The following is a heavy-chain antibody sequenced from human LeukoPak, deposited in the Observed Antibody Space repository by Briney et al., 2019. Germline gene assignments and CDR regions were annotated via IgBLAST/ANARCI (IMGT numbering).Heavy chain of an antibody. V-gene: IGHV3-30-3*01. CDR2: IAYDTSTE. CDR1: GFTFRSYA. Sequence: LVDSGGGEVQPLRSLRLSCAASGFTFRSYAMPWVRQAPGKGLQGVAVIAYDTSTECYVDSVKGRFTISRDNSKNTLYLQMNSLRPEDTAVYYCARATRRDTVVAGYFDYWGQGTLVTVSS. D-gene: IGHD6-19*01. J-gene: IGHJ4*02. CDR3: ARATRRDTVVAGYFDY.